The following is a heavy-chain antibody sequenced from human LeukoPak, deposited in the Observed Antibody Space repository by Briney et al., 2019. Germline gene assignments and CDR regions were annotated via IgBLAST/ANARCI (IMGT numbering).Heavy chain of an antibody. V-gene: IGHV3-7*01. CDR3: ARGPRAPNYYYYYYMDV. CDR1: GFTFSSYW. CDR2: IKQDGSEK. J-gene: IGHJ6*03. Sequence: QPGGSLTLSCAASGFTFSSYWMSCVRQAPGKGLEWVANIKQDGSEKYYVDSVKGRFTISRDNAKTSLYLQMNSLRAEDTAVYYCARGPRAPNYYYYYYMDVWGKGTTVTVSS.